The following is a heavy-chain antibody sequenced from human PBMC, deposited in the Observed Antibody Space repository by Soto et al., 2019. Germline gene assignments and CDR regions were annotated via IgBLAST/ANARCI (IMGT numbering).Heavy chain of an antibody. V-gene: IGHV4-59*01. CDR1: GGSLGNYY. Sequence: SEALSLTCTVSGGSLGNYYWSWIRQSPGKGLEWIGYIHYSGSTNYNPSLKSRVTISIDTSKNELSLNLSFLTAADTAVYFCARNVDTSKAYYFDYWGQGSLVTVSS. CDR3: ARNVDTSKAYYFDY. J-gene: IGHJ4*02. D-gene: IGHD5-18*01. CDR2: IHYSGST.